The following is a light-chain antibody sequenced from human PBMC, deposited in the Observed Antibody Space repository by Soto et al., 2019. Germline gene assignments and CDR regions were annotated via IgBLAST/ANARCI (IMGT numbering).Light chain of an antibody. Sequence: EIVLTQSPGTLSLSPGERATLSCRASQSVSSSYLAWYQQKPGQAPRLLIYGASSRATGIPDRFSGSGSGTDFSITISELEPEDFAVYYCQQYGSSPRTFGQGTKVEIK. CDR3: QQYGSSPRT. CDR2: GAS. J-gene: IGKJ1*01. V-gene: IGKV3-20*01. CDR1: QSVSSSY.